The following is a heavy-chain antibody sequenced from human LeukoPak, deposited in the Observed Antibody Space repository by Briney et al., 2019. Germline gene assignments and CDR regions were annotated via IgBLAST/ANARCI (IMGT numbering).Heavy chain of an antibody. V-gene: IGHV4-59*08. Sequence: SETLSLTCTVSGGSISSYYWSWIRQPPGKGLEWIGYIYYSGSTNYNPSLKSRVTISVDTSKNQFSLKLSSVTAADTAVYYCARRLEYCSSTSCSNYFDYWGQGTLVTVSS. CDR3: ARRLEYCSSTSCSNYFDY. J-gene: IGHJ4*02. D-gene: IGHD2-2*01. CDR1: GGSISSYY. CDR2: IYYSGST.